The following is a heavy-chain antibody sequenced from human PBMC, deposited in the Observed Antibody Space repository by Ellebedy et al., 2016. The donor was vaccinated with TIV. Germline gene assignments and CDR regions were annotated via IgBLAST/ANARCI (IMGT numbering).Heavy chain of an antibody. V-gene: IGHV1-2*02. D-gene: IGHD6-19*01. CDR3: ARDYSSGYNPVDY. CDR2: INPNSAGT. Sequence: ASVKVSCKASGYTFTGFFLHWVRQAPGQGPGWMGWINPNSAGTKYAQKFQGRVTMTRDTSISTAYMELSRLESNDTAVYYCARDYSSGYNPVDYWGQGTLVTVSS. CDR1: GYTFTGFF. J-gene: IGHJ4*02.